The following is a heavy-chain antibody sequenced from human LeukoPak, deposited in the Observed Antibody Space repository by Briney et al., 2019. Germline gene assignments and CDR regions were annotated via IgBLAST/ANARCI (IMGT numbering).Heavy chain of an antibody. Sequence: GGSLRLSCAASGFTFSSYAMNWVRQAPGKGLEWVSTISGSGGSRHYADSVEGRFTISRDNSKNTVYLQMNSLRAEDTAIYYCAKLTSASGAYGVDVWGQGTTVTVSS. V-gene: IGHV3-23*01. D-gene: IGHD3-10*01. CDR3: AKLTSASGAYGVDV. CDR1: GFTFSSYA. CDR2: ISGSGGSR. J-gene: IGHJ6*02.